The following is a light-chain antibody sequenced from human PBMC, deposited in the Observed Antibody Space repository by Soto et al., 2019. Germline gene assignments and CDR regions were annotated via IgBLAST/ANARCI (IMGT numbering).Light chain of an antibody. CDR3: MQALQTPST. CDR2: LGS. Sequence: DIVMTQSPLSLPVTPGEPASISCRSSQSLLHSNGYNYLDWYLQKPGQSPQLLIYLGSNRASGVPDRFSGSGSGTDFTLKISRVEAEDVGVYYYMQALQTPSTSGGGTKVEIK. CDR1: QSLLHSNGYNY. V-gene: IGKV2-28*01. J-gene: IGKJ4*01.